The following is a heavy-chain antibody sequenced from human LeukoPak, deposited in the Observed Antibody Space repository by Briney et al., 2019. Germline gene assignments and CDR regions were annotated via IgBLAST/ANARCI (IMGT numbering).Heavy chain of an antibody. CDR1: GGSISTSNYY. Sequence: PSETLSLTCTVSGGSISTSNYYWGWIRQPPGKGLEWIGNIFYSGSTNYNPSLKSRITISVDTSKNQFSLKLNSVTAADTAVYYCARVRCRGGGSCSTRFNWFDPWGQGTLVTVSS. V-gene: IGHV4-39*07. CDR2: IFYSGST. CDR3: ARVRCRGGGSCSTRFNWFDP. D-gene: IGHD2-15*01. J-gene: IGHJ5*02.